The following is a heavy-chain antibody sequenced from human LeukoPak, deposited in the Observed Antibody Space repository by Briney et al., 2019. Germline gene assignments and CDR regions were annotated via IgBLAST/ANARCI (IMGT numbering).Heavy chain of an antibody. CDR3: AKGEWELPTFFDH. V-gene: IGHV3-23*01. D-gene: IGHD1-26*01. J-gene: IGHJ4*02. Sequence: GGSLRLSCAASGFTFSSSAMSWVRQAPGKGLEWVSVIRDNGATTFYADSVKGRFTISRDNAKNILYLQMNNLGVEDTAVYFCAKGEWELPTFFDHWGQGTLVTVSS. CDR2: IRDNGATT. CDR1: GFTFSSSA.